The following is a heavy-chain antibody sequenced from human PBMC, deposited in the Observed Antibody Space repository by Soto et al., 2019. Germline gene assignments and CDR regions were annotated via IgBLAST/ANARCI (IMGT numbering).Heavy chain of an antibody. CDR1: GDSISSDSYY. Sequence: QVQLQESGPGLVKPSQTLSLTCTVSGDSISSDSYYWSWIRQHPGKGVEWIGYIYYSGSTYYNPSLKSRVTISVDTSKNQFSLKLSSVTAADTAVYYCVRGAPMPWFDPWGQGTLVTVSS. CDR3: VRGAPMPWFDP. CDR2: IYYSGST. V-gene: IGHV4-31*03. D-gene: IGHD2-2*01. J-gene: IGHJ5*02.